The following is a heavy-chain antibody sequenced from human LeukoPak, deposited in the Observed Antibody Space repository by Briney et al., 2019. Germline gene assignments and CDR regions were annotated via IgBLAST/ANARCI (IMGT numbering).Heavy chain of an antibody. CDR1: GGSIRTGTYY. CDR3: ARGVSVRRGDDIYNWFDP. V-gene: IGHV4-31*03. J-gene: IGHJ5*02. D-gene: IGHD3-10*01. CDR2: IYYNGNS. Sequence: SETLSLTCTVSGGSIRTGTYYYDWLRQHPEKGVEWIGYIYYNGNSYYNPSLKSRVTVSLNSSKTHFSLNLSSVTAADTAVYYCARGVSVRRGDDIYNWFDPWCQGTLVTVSS.